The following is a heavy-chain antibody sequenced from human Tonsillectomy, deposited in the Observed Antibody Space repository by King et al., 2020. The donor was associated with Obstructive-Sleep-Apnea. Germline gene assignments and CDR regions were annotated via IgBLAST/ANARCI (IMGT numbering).Heavy chain of an antibody. CDR3: AKGEWSSRSIDY. Sequence: HVQLVESGGGVVQPGTSLRLSCAASGFSFSTRDIHWVRQAPGKGLEWVALISWNEREKYYADSVKGRFTISRDNSKNTLYLEMNGLRAEDTAAYYCAKGEWSSRSIDYWGQGTLVTVSS. D-gene: IGHD6-13*01. CDR1: GFSFSTRD. V-gene: IGHV3-30*18. J-gene: IGHJ4*02. CDR2: ISWNEREK.